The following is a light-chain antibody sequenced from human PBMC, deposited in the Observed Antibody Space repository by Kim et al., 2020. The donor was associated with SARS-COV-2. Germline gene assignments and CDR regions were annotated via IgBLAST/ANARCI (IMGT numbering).Light chain of an antibody. CDR3: QQRNKWPPLT. Sequence: SQGERATLACRASQSVSNYLAWYQQKPGQTPRLLIYDASNRATGIPARFSGSGSGTDFTLTISSLEPEDFAVYYCQQRNKWPPLTFGGGTKVDIK. V-gene: IGKV3-11*01. CDR2: DAS. CDR1: QSVSNY. J-gene: IGKJ4*01.